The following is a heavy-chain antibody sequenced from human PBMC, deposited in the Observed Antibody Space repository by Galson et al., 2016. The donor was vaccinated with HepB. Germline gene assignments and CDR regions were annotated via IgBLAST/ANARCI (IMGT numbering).Heavy chain of an antibody. D-gene: IGHD3-16*01. Sequence: SLRLSCAASGFTFSTYGMYWVRQAPGKGLEWVAFISYEGSFKYYADSVKGRFTISRDNSESTLFLQMISLTTEDTAVYYCGKDMETHWNYGGGGGFWGQGTPVTVSS. V-gene: IGHV3-30*18. CDR2: ISYEGSFK. CDR3: GKDMETHWNYGGGGGF. J-gene: IGHJ4*02. CDR1: GFTFSTYG.